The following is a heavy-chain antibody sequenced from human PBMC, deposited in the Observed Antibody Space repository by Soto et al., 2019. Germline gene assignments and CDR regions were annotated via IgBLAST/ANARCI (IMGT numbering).Heavy chain of an antibody. V-gene: IGHV4-39*01. CDR2: IYYSGST. D-gene: IGHD1-20*01. J-gene: IGHJ4*02. CDR1: GGSISSSSYY. Sequence: SETLSLTCTVSGGSISSSSYYWGWIRQPPGKGLEWIGSIYYSGSTYYNPSLKSRVTISVDTSKNQFSLKLSSVTAADTAVYYCARQDRYDNSIFDYWGQGTLVTVSS. CDR3: ARQDRYDNSIFDY.